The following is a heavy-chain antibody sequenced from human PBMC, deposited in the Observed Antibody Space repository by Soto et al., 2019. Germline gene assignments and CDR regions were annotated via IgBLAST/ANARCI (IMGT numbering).Heavy chain of an antibody. D-gene: IGHD6-13*01. CDR2: ISAYNGNT. J-gene: IGHJ3*02. Sequence: ASVKVSCKASGYTFTSYGISWVRQAPGQGLEWMGWISAYNGNTNYAQKLQGRVTMTTDTSTRTAYMELRSLRSDDTAVYYCARVPGIAAAGPDAFDIWGQGTMVTVSS. V-gene: IGHV1-18*01. CDR1: GYTFTSYG. CDR3: ARVPGIAAAGPDAFDI.